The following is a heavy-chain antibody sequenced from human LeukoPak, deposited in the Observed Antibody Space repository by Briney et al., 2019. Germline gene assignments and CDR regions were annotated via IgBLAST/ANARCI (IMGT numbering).Heavy chain of an antibody. J-gene: IGHJ3*01. Sequence: GGSLRLSCAASGFTFSRYAMSWVRQAPGKGLELVSAVSGSGGSTYYADSVKGLFTISRDNSKNTLYLQMNSLRAEDTAVYYCAKRMIRGVNHDAFDLWGQGTMVTVSS. D-gene: IGHD3-10*01. CDR1: GFTFSRYA. CDR2: VSGSGGST. V-gene: IGHV3-23*01. CDR3: AKRMIRGVNHDAFDL.